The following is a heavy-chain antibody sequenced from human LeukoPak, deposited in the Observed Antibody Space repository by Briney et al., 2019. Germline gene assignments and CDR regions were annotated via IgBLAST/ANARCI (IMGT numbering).Heavy chain of an antibody. CDR1: GYTFTSYD. Sequence: GASVKVSCKASGYTFTSYDINWVRQATGQGLEWMGWMNPNSGNTGYAQKFQGRVTITADKSTSTAYMELSSLRSEDTAVYYCASGGVAVAVDYWGQGTLVTVSS. J-gene: IGHJ4*02. V-gene: IGHV1-8*01. D-gene: IGHD6-19*01. CDR2: MNPNSGNT. CDR3: ASGGVAVAVDY.